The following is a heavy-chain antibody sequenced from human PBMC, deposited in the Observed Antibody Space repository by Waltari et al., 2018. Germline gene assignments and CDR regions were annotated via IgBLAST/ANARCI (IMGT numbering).Heavy chain of an antibody. CDR1: GYSFTSYW. CDR3: AGSIVGGSSIDY. Sequence: EVQLVQSGADLKKPGESLKIYCKASGYSFTSYWLGWVRQMPGKGLEWMGINYPGYSDTRYSPSFQGQVTISADKSNSTAYLQWSNLKASDTAKYYWAGSIVGGSSIDYWGQGTLVTVSS. J-gene: IGHJ4*02. CDR2: NYPGYSDT. V-gene: IGHV5-51*01. D-gene: IGHD1-26*01.